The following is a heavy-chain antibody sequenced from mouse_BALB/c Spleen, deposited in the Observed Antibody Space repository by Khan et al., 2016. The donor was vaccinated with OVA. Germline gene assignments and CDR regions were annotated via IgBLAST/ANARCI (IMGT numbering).Heavy chain of an antibody. D-gene: IGHD1-1*01. Sequence: KQSPGKGLKWMGWINTYTGEPTYTDDFKGRFAFSLETSATTAYLQINNLKNEDTSTYFCARGYYGSDYAMDYWGQGTSVTVSS. CDR2: INTYTGEP. CDR3: ARGYYGSDYAMDY. V-gene: IGHV9-3-1*01. J-gene: IGHJ4*01.